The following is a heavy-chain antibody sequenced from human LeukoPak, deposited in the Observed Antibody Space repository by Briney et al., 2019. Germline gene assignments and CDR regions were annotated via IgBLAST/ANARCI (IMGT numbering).Heavy chain of an antibody. CDR3: ARDQGDNSYGYYAIWYAFDV. D-gene: IGHD5-18*01. J-gene: IGHJ3*01. V-gene: IGHV1-69*04. CDR2: IVPIRGRA. Sequence: ASVTVSFTGSGGTFNNYAISWVRQPPGQGLEWMGRIVPIRGRANYAQEFQGRLIITANNATSSAYMQLSSLRSEDTAVYYCARDQGDNSYGYYAIWYAFDVWGQGTMVTVSS. CDR1: GGTFNNYA.